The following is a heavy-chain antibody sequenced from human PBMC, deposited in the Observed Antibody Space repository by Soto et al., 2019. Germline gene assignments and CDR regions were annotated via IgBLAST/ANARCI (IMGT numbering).Heavy chain of an antibody. CDR3: ARDQGFGELLAGWFEP. Sequence: SETLSLTCTVSGGSISRGGYCWSWIRQHPGKGLEWIGYIYYSGGTYYNPSLKSRVTISVDTSKNQFSLKLSSVTAADTAVYYCARDQGFGELLAGWFEPWGQGTLVTVSS. V-gene: IGHV4-31*03. D-gene: IGHD3-10*01. CDR2: IYYSGGT. CDR1: GGSISRGGYC. J-gene: IGHJ5*02.